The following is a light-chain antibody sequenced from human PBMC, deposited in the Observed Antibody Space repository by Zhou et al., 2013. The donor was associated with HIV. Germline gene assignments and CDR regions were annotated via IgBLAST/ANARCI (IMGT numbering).Light chain of an antibody. CDR1: HDIGTY. J-gene: IGKJ3*01. CDR2: DAS. Sequence: DIQMTQSPSSLSASVGDRVTITCQASHDIGTYLNWYQHKPGEAPKLLIYDASTVEVGVPSRFTAGGSGTHFTLTITDLQVEDFATYYCQQHDNPPRRLTFGPGTKVDF. CDR3: QQHDNPPRRLT. V-gene: IGKV1-33*01.